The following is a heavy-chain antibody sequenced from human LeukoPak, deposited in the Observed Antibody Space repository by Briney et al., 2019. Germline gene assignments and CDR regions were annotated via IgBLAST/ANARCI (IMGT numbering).Heavy chain of an antibody. CDR2: IDYSGST. D-gene: IGHD2-15*01. Sequence: SETLSLTCTVSAGSISSSSYYWGWIRQPPGKGLEWIGSIDYSGSTNYIPALKSRVTISVDTSKNQFSLKLSSVTAADTAVYYCARSVCSGYYFDYWGQGTLVTVSS. J-gene: IGHJ4*02. CDR3: ARSVCSGYYFDY. CDR1: AGSISSSSYY. V-gene: IGHV4-39*07.